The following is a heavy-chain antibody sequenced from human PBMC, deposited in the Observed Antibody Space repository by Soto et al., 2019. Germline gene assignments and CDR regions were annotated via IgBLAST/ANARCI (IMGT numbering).Heavy chain of an antibody. D-gene: IGHD1-20*01. CDR2: ISGSGGST. CDR3: AKDPVKYNSNNQRGGGFAP. Sequence: GGSLRLSCAASGFTLSNYVMSWVRQAPGKGLEWVSAISGSGGSTYYAESVKGRFTISRDNSNNTVFLQMHSLGVEDTAIYYCAKDPVKYNSNNQRGGGFAPWGQGTLVTVSS. V-gene: IGHV3-23*01. CDR1: GFTLSNYV. J-gene: IGHJ5*02.